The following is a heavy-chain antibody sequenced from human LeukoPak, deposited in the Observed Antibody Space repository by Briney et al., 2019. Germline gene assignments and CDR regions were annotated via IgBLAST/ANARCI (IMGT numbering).Heavy chain of an antibody. V-gene: IGHV3-9*01. Sequence: PGGSLRLSCAASGFTFDDYAMHWVRQAPGKGLDWVSGISWNSGSIGYADSVKGRFTIPRDNAKNSLYLQMNSLRAEDTALYYCAKDRADSSGYYYDYWGQGTLVTVSS. CDR1: GFTFDDYA. D-gene: IGHD3-22*01. CDR2: ISWNSGSI. J-gene: IGHJ4*02. CDR3: AKDRADSSGYYYDY.